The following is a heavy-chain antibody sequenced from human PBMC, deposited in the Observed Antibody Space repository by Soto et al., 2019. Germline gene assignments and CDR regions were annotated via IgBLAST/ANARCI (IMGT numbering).Heavy chain of an antibody. CDR1: GGTFSSYA. Sequence: ASVKVSCKASGGTFSSYAISWVRQAPGQGLEWMGGIIPIFGTANSAQKFQGRVTITADESTSTAYMELSSLRSEDTAVYYCATPKTGDRYYFDYWGQGTLVTVSS. J-gene: IGHJ4*02. CDR2: IIPIFGTA. CDR3: ATPKTGDRYYFDY. D-gene: IGHD7-27*01. V-gene: IGHV1-69*13.